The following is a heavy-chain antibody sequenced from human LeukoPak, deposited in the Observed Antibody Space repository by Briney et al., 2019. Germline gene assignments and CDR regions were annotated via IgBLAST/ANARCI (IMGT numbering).Heavy chain of an antibody. D-gene: IGHD5-18*01. Sequence: SETLSLTCTVSGGSISNSGYYWGWIRQPPGKGLEWIGSVYYSGNTNYNPSLKNRVTISVDTSKNQFSLKLSSVTAADTAVYYCARGLVYGYYYYYYMDVWGKGTTVTVSS. J-gene: IGHJ6*03. CDR2: VYYSGNT. CDR1: GGSISNSGYY. CDR3: ARGLVYGYYYYYYMDV. V-gene: IGHV4-39*01.